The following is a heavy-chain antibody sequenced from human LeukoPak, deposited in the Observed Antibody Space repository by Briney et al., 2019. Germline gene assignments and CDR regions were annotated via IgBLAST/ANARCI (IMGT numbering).Heavy chain of an antibody. D-gene: IGHD3-16*02. Sequence: GGSLRLSCAASGFTFSSYWMHWVRQAPGKGLVWVSRINTDGSSTSYADSVKGRFTISRDNAKNSLYLQMNSLRAEDTAVYYCARDDDYVWGSYRLYYFDYWGQGTLVTVSS. CDR3: ARDDDYVWGSYRLYYFDY. V-gene: IGHV3-74*01. CDR2: INTDGSST. CDR1: GFTFSSYW. J-gene: IGHJ4*02.